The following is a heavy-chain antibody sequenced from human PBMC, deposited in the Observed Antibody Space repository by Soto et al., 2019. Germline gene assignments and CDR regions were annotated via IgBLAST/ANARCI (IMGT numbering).Heavy chain of an antibody. J-gene: IGHJ6*02. CDR1: GFTFSSYG. Sequence: QVQLVESGGGVVQPGRSLRLSCAASGFTFSSYGMHWVRQAPGKGLEWVAVIWYDGSNKYYADSVKGRFTISRENSKNTLYLQMNSLRAEDTAVYYCARVSISADYYYGMDVWGQGTTVTVSS. D-gene: IGHD3-9*01. CDR3: ARVSISADYYYGMDV. CDR2: IWYDGSNK. V-gene: IGHV3-33*01.